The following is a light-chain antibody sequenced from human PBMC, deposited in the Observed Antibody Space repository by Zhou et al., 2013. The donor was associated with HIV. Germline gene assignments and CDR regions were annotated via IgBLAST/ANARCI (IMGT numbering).Light chain of an antibody. CDR1: QSVSSY. J-gene: IGKJ1*01. Sequence: EIVLTQSPATLSLSPGERATLSCRASQSVSSYLAWYQQKPGQAPRLLIYDASNRATGIPARFSGSGSGTDFTLTISSLEPEDFAVYHCQQYATSPWTFGQGTKVEIK. V-gene: IGKV3-11*01. CDR3: QQYATSPWT. CDR2: DAS.